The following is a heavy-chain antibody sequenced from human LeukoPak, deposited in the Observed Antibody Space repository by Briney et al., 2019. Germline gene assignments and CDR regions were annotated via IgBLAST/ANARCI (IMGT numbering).Heavy chain of an antibody. J-gene: IGHJ4*02. V-gene: IGHV1-2*02. CDR3: ARDNGDFDY. CDR2: INPNSGGT. CDR1: GGTFSSYA. Sequence: ASVKVSCKASGGTFSSYAISWVRQAPGQGLEWMGWINPNSGGTNYAQKFQGRVTMTRDTSISTAYMELSRLRSDDTAVYYCARDNGDFDYWGQGTLVTVSS. D-gene: IGHD4-17*01.